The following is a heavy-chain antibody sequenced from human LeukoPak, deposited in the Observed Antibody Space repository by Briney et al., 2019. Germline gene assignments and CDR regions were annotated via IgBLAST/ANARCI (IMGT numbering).Heavy chain of an antibody. Sequence: PGGSLRLSCAASGFTFSSYWMHWVRQAPGKGLVWVSRINSDGSSTSYADSVKGRFTISRDNAKNTLYLQMNSLGAEDTAVYYCARGGRVTSPNWFDPWGQGTLVTVSS. V-gene: IGHV3-74*01. CDR2: INSDGSST. D-gene: IGHD4-17*01. CDR1: GFTFSSYW. J-gene: IGHJ5*02. CDR3: ARGGRVTSPNWFDP.